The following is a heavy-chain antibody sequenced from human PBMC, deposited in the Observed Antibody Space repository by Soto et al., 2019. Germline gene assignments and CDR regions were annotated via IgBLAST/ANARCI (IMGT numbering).Heavy chain of an antibody. J-gene: IGHJ4*02. CDR1: GGSISSYY. V-gene: IGHV4-59*01. Sequence: SETLSLTCTVSGGSISSYYWSWIRQPPGKGLEWIGYIYYSGSTNYNPSLKSRVTISVDTSKNQFSLKLSSVTAADTAVYYCARADYSSSQVDYWGQGTLVTVSS. CDR2: IYYSGST. CDR3: ARADYSSSQVDY. D-gene: IGHD6-6*01.